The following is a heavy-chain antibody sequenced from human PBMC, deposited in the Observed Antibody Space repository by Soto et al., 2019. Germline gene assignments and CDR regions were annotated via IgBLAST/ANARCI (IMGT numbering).Heavy chain of an antibody. CDR1: GGSFSDFA. CDR2: LIPMFAAS. CDR3: ARGGILAVPAALSSYHDYTNYRFDS. V-gene: IGHV1-69*01. J-gene: IGHJ4*02. D-gene: IGHD4-4*01. Sequence: QVQLAQSGAEVRKPGSSVTVSCGASGGSFSDFAFSWVRQAPGQGLEWMGGLIPMFAASKYAQRFQDRVTINADESTNTVYSARSSPTSDDTSTYYWARGGILAVPAALSSYHDYTNYRFDSWGWGTRVTVAS.